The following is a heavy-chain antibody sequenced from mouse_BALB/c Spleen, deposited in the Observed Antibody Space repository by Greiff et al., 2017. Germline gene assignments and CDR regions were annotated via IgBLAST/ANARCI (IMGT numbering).Heavy chain of an antibody. J-gene: IGHJ3*01. CDR2: IWAGGST. V-gene: IGHV2-9*02. CDR1: GFSLTSYG. Sequence: QVQLKESGPGLVAPSQSLSITCTVSGFSLTSYGVHWVRQPPGKGLEWLGVIWAGGSTNYNSALMSRLSISKDNSKSQVFLKMNSLQTDDTAMYYCAREAYYRYGGFAYWGQGTLVTVSA. CDR3: AREAYYRYGGFAY. D-gene: IGHD2-14*01.